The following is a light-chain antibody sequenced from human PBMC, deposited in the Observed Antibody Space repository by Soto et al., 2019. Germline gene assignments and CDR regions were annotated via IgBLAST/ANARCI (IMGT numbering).Light chain of an antibody. Sequence: SYELTQPPSVSVAPGQTARITCGGTNIGSKSVHWYQQKAGQAPVLVVYEDSDRPSGIPERFSGSNSGNTATLTISRVEAGDEADYYCQVWDSSSDHYVFGIGTKVTVL. CDR2: EDS. V-gene: IGLV3-21*02. CDR3: QVWDSSSDHYV. J-gene: IGLJ1*01. CDR1: NIGSKS.